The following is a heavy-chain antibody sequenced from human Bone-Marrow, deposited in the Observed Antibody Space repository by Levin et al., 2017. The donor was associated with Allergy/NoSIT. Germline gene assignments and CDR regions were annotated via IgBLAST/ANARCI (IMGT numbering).Heavy chain of an antibody. J-gene: IGHJ3*02. CDR3: ARGAYYGSGSDTFEK. V-gene: IGHV3-20*04. CDR2: MTWSGGIQ. Sequence: RAGGSLRLSCTGSGFKYDDFGMSWVRQAPGKGLEWVSGMTWSGGIQGYAVSVKGRFTISRDIAKKSLYLQMTSLRAEDTALYYCARGAYYGSGSDTFEKWGHGTMVIVST. CDR1: GFKYDDFG. D-gene: IGHD3-10*01.